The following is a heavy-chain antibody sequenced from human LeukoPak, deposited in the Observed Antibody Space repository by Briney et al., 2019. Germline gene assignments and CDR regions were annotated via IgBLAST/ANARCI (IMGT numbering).Heavy chain of an antibody. CDR1: GGSFSGYY. Sequence: PSETLSLTCAVYGGSFSGYYWSWIRQPPGKGLEWIGEINHSGSTNYNPSLKSRVTISVDTSKNQFSLKLSSVTAADTAVYYCARVRGYSYGPLLVWGQGTTVTVSS. V-gene: IGHV4-34*01. D-gene: IGHD5-18*01. CDR3: ARVRGYSYGPLLV. CDR2: INHSGST. J-gene: IGHJ6*02.